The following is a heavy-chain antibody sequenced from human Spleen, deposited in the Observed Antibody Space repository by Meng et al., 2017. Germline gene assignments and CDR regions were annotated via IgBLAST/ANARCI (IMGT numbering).Heavy chain of an antibody. V-gene: IGHV3-21*01. CDR2: ISSSSSHI. D-gene: IGHD3-3*01. CDR3: ERDHRAIFGSFYYYYAMDV. J-gene: IGHJ6*02. CDR1: GFTFSSYS. Sequence: GESLKISCEASGFTFSSYSMNWVRQAPGKGLEWVSSISSSSSHIYYADSVKGRFTISRDNARNSLYLQMNSLRAEDTALYYCERDHRAIFGSFYYYYAMDVWGQGTTVTVSS.